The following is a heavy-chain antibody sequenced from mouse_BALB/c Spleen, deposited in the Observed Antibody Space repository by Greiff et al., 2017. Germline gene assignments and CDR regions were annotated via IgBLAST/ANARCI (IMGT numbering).Heavy chain of an antibody. CDR3: ARVSGNYPYYFDY. CDR1: GFTFSSYA. J-gene: IGHJ2*01. V-gene: IGHV5-6-5*01. CDR2: ISSGGST. D-gene: IGHD2-1*01. Sequence: EVQGVESGGGLVKPGGSLKLSCAASGFTFSSYAMSWVRQTPEKRLEWVVSISSGGSTYYPDSVKGRFTISRNNARNNLYLQISRLRSEDTAMYYCARVSGNYPYYFDYWGQGTTLTVSS.